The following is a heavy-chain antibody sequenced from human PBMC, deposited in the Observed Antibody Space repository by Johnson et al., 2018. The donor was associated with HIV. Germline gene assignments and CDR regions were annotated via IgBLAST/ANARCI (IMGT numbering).Heavy chain of an antibody. CDR1: GFTFSNYA. J-gene: IGHJ3*02. Sequence: QVQLVESGGGVVQPGRSLRLSCTASGFTFSNYAIHWVRQAPGKGLEWVAGITYDGTNKYYADSVKGRFTLSRDNSKNTLDLQMNSLTIEDTAVYYCAKEASGWYHAGEAVDSGGQGTMVTVSS. CDR3: AKEASGWYHAGEAVDS. D-gene: IGHD6-19*01. CDR2: ITYDGTNK. V-gene: IGHV3-30*18.